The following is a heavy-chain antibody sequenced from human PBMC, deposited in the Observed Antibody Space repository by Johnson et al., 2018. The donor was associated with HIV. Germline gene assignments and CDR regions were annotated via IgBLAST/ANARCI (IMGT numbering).Heavy chain of an antibody. D-gene: IGHD3-3*01. CDR2: ISYDGSNK. Sequence: QVQLVESGGGVVQPGRSLRLSCAASGFTFSSYAMHWVRQAPGKGLEWVAVISYDGSNKYYADSVKGRFTISRDNSKNTLYLQLNSLRAVDTAVYYCASGSYELWSGEREAFDIWGQGTMVTVSS. J-gene: IGHJ3*02. CDR3: ASGSYELWSGEREAFDI. CDR1: GFTFSSYA. V-gene: IGHV3-30-3*01.